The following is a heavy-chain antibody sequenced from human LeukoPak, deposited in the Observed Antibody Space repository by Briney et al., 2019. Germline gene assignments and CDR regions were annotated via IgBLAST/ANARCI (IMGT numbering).Heavy chain of an antibody. Sequence: GGSLRLSCAASGFTFSDYYMSWIRQAPGKGLEWVSYISSSGSTIYYADSVKGRFTISRDNAKNSLYLQMSSLRAEDTAVYYCARDSGIYCSSTSCYLLWGQGTLVTVSS. J-gene: IGHJ4*02. V-gene: IGHV3-11*04. CDR1: GFTFSDYY. CDR3: ARDSGIYCSSTSCYLL. CDR2: ISSSGSTI. D-gene: IGHD2-2*01.